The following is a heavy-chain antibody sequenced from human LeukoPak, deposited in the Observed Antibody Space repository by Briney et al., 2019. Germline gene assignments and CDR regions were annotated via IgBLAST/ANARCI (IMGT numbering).Heavy chain of an antibody. D-gene: IGHD2-2*01. CDR3: AREAGSDCSSTSCRAGYGMDV. Sequence: ASVKVSCKASGYTFTGYYMHWVRQAPGQGLERVGWINPNSGGTNYAQKFQGWVTMTRDTSISTAYMELSRLRSDDTAVYYCAREAGSDCSSTSCRAGYGMDVWGKGTTVTVSS. CDR2: INPNSGGT. V-gene: IGHV1-2*04. J-gene: IGHJ6*04. CDR1: GYTFTGYY.